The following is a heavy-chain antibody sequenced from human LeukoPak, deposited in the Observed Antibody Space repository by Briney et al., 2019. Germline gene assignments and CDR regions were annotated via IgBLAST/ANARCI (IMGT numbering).Heavy chain of an antibody. CDR2: ISTRSTYI. V-gene: IGHV3-21*01. CDR1: AFTLRSYS. D-gene: IGHD1-26*01. CDR3: ARDASGSSIGLIDF. J-gene: IGHJ4*02. Sequence: PAGSLRLSCAASAFTLRSYSMHWVRQAPGKGLEWVSYISTRSTYIYYADLVRGRFSISRDNAKNSLYLHMNSLKADDTAVYYCARDASGSSIGLIDFWGRGSLVSVSS.